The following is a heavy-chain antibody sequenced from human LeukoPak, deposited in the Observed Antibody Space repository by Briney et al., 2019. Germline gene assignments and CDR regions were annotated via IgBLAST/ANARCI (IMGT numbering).Heavy chain of an antibody. D-gene: IGHD3-16*01. CDR3: AKVLAGGFYLYYFDT. V-gene: IGHV3-30*04. J-gene: IGHJ4*02. CDR2: ISYDGSNK. Sequence: QPGGSLRLSCAASGFTFSSYAMHWVRQAPGKGLEWVAAISYDGSNKKYADSVKGRFTISRDNSKNTLDLQMNSLRAEDTAIYYCAKVLAGGFYLYYFDTWGPGTLVTVSS. CDR1: GFTFSSYA.